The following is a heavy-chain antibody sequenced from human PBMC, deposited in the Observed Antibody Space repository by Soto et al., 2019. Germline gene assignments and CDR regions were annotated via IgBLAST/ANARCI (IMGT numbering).Heavy chain of an antibody. CDR1: AYTFTSYY. D-gene: IGHD4-4*01. J-gene: IGHJ6*02. Sequence: ASVKVSCKAAAYTFTSYYMHWVLLAPGQGLEWMGIIDPDGGGTSYAQQFQGRVIMTRDTSTSTVYMEMSSLRSEDTAVYYCAVGGNYLSMDVWGQGTTVAVSS. V-gene: IGHV1-46*01. CDR2: IDPDGGGT. CDR3: AVGGNYLSMDV.